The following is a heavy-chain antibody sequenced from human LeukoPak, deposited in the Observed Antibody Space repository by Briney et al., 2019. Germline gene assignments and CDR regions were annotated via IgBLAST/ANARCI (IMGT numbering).Heavy chain of an antibody. Sequence: PGGSLRLSCAASGFTFDDYAMHWVRQAPGKGLEWVSGISWNSGSIGYADSVKGRFTISRDNARNSLYLHMPSLRPEDTALYYCAKDAGYYFDYWGQGTLVTVSS. D-gene: IGHD6-13*01. CDR3: AKDAGYYFDY. V-gene: IGHV3-9*01. CDR1: GFTFDDYA. J-gene: IGHJ4*02. CDR2: ISWNSGSI.